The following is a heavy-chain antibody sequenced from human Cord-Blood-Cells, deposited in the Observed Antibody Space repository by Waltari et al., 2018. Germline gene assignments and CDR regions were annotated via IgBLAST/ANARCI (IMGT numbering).Heavy chain of an antibody. CDR1: GGSISSHY. Sequence: QVQLQESVPGLVKPSETLSLTCTVSGGSISSHYWSWIRQPPGKGLEWIGYIYYSGSTNYNPSLKSRVTISVDTSKNQFSLKLSSVTAADTAVYYCARRRYSITGTTGDAFDIWGQGTMVTVSS. V-gene: IGHV4-59*11. CDR3: ARRRYSITGTTGDAFDI. D-gene: IGHD1-7*01. CDR2: IYYSGST. J-gene: IGHJ3*02.